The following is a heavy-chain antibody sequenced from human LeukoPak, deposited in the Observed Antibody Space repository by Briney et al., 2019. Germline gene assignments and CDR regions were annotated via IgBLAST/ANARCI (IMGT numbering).Heavy chain of an antibody. CDR2: ISYDGSNK. CDR3: ARDITLDYDILTGFDY. V-gene: IGHV3-30*04. J-gene: IGHJ4*02. Sequence: GRSLRPSCAASGFTFSSYAMHWVRQAPGKGLEWVAVISYDGSNKYYADSVKGRFTISRDNSKNTLYLQMNSLRAEDTAVYYCARDITLDYDILTGFDYWGQGTLVTVSS. D-gene: IGHD3-9*01. CDR1: GFTFSSYA.